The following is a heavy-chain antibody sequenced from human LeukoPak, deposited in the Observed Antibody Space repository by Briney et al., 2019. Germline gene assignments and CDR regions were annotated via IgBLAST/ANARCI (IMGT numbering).Heavy chain of an antibody. CDR1: GGSISSSSYY. Sequence: SETLSLTCTVSGGSISSSSYYWGWIRQPPGKGLEWIGSIYYSGSTYYNPSLKSRVTISVDTSKNQFSLELSSVTAADTAVYYCASKGSSVAVGRVGYYYYMDVWGKGTTVTVSS. D-gene: IGHD2-15*01. CDR2: IYYSGST. V-gene: IGHV4-39*01. J-gene: IGHJ6*03. CDR3: ASKGSSVAVGRVGYYYYMDV.